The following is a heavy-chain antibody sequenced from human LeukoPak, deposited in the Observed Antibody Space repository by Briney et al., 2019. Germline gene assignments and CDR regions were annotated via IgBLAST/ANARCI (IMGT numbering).Heavy chain of an antibody. CDR1: GGSISSDNTW. J-gene: IGHJ6*02. V-gene: IGHV4-4*02. CDR3: ARGELLWFGELSGYGMDV. CDR2: IYHSGTT. Sequence: SETLSLTCAVSGGSISSDNTWWTWVRQPPGKGLEWIGDIYHSGTTNYNPSLRSRATISLDKSKNQFSLNLKSVTAADTAVYYCARGELLWFGELSGYGMDVWGQGTTVTVSS. D-gene: IGHD3-10*01.